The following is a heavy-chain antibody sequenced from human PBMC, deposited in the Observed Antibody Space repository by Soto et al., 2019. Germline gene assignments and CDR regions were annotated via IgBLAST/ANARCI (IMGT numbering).Heavy chain of an antibody. Sequence: SETLSLTCTVSGGSISGSYWSWIRQPPGKGLEWIGYIYYSGSTNYNPSLKSRVTISVDTSKNQFSLKLSSVTAADTAVYYCARGRGDIVVVPAARMDVWGQGTTVTVSS. CDR2: IYYSGST. J-gene: IGHJ6*02. D-gene: IGHD2-2*01. CDR1: GGSISGSY. CDR3: ARGRGDIVVVPAARMDV. V-gene: IGHV4-59*12.